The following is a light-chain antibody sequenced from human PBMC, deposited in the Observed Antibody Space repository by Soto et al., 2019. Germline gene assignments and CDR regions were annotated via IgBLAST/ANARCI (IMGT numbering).Light chain of an antibody. CDR2: GTS. CDR3: QQYGGSPIT. CDR1: QSVSSSY. V-gene: IGKV3-20*01. Sequence: EMVLTRSPGTRYLSPREIAALAFRASQSVSSSYLAWYQQKPGQAPRLLIYGTSNRATGIPARFSGSGSGTDFTLAISSLEPEDFAVYYCQQYGGSPITFGLGTRLEIK. J-gene: IGKJ5*01.